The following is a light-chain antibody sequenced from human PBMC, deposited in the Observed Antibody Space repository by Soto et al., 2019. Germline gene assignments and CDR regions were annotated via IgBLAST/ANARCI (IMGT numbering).Light chain of an antibody. Sequence: EIVMTQSPATLSVSPGERATLSCRASQSVSSNLAWSQQKPGQAPRLLIYGASTRATGIPARFSGSGSGTEFTLTISSLQSEDFAVDYWQQYNNWSPLTFGGGTKVEIK. V-gene: IGKV3-15*01. J-gene: IGKJ4*01. CDR3: QQYNNWSPLT. CDR2: GAS. CDR1: QSVSSN.